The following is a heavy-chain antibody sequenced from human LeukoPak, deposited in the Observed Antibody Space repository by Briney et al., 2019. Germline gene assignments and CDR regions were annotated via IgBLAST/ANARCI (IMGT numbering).Heavy chain of an antibody. D-gene: IGHD2-21*02. CDR3: ARDTYCGGDCYSGWYFDL. Sequence: MSGGSLRLSCAASGFTFSSYSMNWVRQAPGKGLEWVSSISSSSSYIYYADSVKGRFTISRDNAKNSLYLQMNSLRAEDTAVYYCARDTYCGGDCYSGWYFDLWGRGTLVTVSS. J-gene: IGHJ2*01. CDR1: GFTFSSYS. V-gene: IGHV3-21*01. CDR2: ISSSSSYI.